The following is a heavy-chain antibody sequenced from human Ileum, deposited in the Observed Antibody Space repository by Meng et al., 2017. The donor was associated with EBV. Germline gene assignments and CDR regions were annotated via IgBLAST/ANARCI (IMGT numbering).Heavy chain of an antibody. CDR2: VTPVFTST. D-gene: IGHD4-23*01. CDR3: ATDVGTVADH. J-gene: IGHJ4*02. Sequence: QVRLCQLWADGKQPGSWVKIPCRASGGNFQTFVFSWVRLAPGPGLEWMGGVTPVFTSTLYAKHFKDRVTITADESTNTAFMELKNLQSDDTAIYYCATDVGTVADHWGPGTLVTVSS. CDR1: GGNFQTFV. V-gene: IGHV1-69*01.